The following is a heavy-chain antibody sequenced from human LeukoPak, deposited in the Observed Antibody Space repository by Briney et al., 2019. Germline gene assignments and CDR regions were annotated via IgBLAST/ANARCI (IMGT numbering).Heavy chain of an antibody. CDR1: GGSISSSSYY. Sequence: PSETLTLTCTVSGGSISSSSYYWGWIRQPPGKGLEWIGSIYYSGSTYYNPSLKSRVTISVDTSKNQFSLKLSSVTAADTAVYYCASLNCITIFGVVIVNWFDPWGQGTLVTVSS. D-gene: IGHD3-3*01. CDR2: IYYSGST. J-gene: IGHJ5*02. V-gene: IGHV4-39*01. CDR3: ASLNCITIFGVVIVNWFDP.